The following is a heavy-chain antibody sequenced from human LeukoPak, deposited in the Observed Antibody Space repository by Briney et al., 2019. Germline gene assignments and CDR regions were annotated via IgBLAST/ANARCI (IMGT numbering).Heavy chain of an antibody. CDR2: ISYDGSNK. CDR1: GFTFSSYA. J-gene: IGHJ4*02. D-gene: IGHD6-6*01. Sequence: GGSLRLSSAASGFTFSSYAMHWVRRASGKGLEWVAVISYDGSNKYYADSVKGRFTISRDNSKNTLYLQMNSLRAEDTAVYYCAREEYSSSSSPFDYWGQGTLVTVSS. V-gene: IGHV3-30-3*01. CDR3: AREEYSSSSSPFDY.